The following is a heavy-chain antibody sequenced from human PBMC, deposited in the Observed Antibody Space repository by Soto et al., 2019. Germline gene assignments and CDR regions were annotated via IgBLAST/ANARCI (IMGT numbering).Heavy chain of an antibody. CDR3: ARVVDYGDTSNWFDP. Sequence: QVPLVQSGAEVKKPGASVKVSCKASGYTFTSYAMHWVRQAPGQRLEWMGWINAGNGNTKYSQKFQGRVTITRDTSASTAYMELSSLRSEDTAVYYCARVVDYGDTSNWFDPWGQGTLVTVSS. D-gene: IGHD4-17*01. CDR2: INAGNGNT. V-gene: IGHV1-3*01. CDR1: GYTFTSYA. J-gene: IGHJ5*02.